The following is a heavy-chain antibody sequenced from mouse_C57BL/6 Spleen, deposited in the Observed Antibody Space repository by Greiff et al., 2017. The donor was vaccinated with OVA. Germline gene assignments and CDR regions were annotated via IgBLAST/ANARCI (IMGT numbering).Heavy chain of an antibody. CDR1: GYSITSGYY. D-gene: IGHD1-1*01. CDR3: ARSYVEWFAY. CDR2: ISYDGSN. V-gene: IGHV3-6*01. J-gene: IGHJ3*01. Sequence: ESGPGLVKPSQSLSLTCSVTGYSITSGYYWNWIRQFPGNKLEWMGYISYDGSNNYNPSLKNRISITRDTSKNQFFLKLNSVTTEDTATYYCARSYVEWFAYWGQGTLVTVSA.